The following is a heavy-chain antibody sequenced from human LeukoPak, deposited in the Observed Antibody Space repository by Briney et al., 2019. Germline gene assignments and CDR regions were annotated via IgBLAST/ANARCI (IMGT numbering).Heavy chain of an antibody. V-gene: IGHV1-2*02. CDR1: GYTFTGYY. Sequence: ASVKVSCKASGYTFTGYYMHWVRQAPGQGLEWMGWINPNSGDTNYAQKFQGRVTMTRDTSISTAYMELSRLRSDDTAVYYCARDQRNYYDSSGYYYGGDAFDIWGQGTMVTVSS. CDR2: INPNSGDT. CDR3: ARDQRNYYDSSGYYYGGDAFDI. D-gene: IGHD3-22*01. J-gene: IGHJ3*02.